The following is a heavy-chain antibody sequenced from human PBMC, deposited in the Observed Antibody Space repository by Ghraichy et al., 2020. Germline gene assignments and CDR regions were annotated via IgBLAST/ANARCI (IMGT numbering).Heavy chain of an antibody. Sequence: SQTLSLTCAVYGGSLSGDYWSWIRQPPGKGLEWIGEMRHGESTNYNPSLKSRVTISVDTSKNQFSLEMTSVTAADTAVYYCARNGVYCMAAWGQGALVTVSS. CDR2: MRHGEST. J-gene: IGHJ5*02. V-gene: IGHV4-34*01. D-gene: IGHD2-21*02. CDR1: GGSLSGDY. CDR3: ARNGVYCMAA.